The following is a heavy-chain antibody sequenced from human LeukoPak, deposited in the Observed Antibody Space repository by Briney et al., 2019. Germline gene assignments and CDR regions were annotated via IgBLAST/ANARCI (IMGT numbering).Heavy chain of an antibody. J-gene: IGHJ4*02. CDR1: GFTFSSYG. D-gene: IGHD6-13*01. Sequence: GGSLRLSCAASGFTFSSYGMHWVRQAPGKGLEWVAVISYDGSNKYYADSVKGRFTIPRDNSKNTLYLQMNSLRAEDTAVYYCARSRIAAAGSPMDYWGQGTLVTVSS. V-gene: IGHV3-30*03. CDR2: ISYDGSNK. CDR3: ARSRIAAAGSPMDY.